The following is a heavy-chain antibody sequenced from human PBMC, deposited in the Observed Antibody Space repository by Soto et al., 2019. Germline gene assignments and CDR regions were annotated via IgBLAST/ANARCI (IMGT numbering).Heavy chain of an antibody. Sequence: QVQLVQSGAEVKKPGASVKVSCKASGYTFTSHYMHWVRQAPGQGLEWMGIINPNGENTDYPQKFKRRTTMTRDTSTSTVYMALSNLRSEDTAVYYCARAGRLMVYALEYWGQGTLLTVSS. CDR1: GYTFTSHY. D-gene: IGHD2-8*01. V-gene: IGHV1-46*01. J-gene: IGHJ4*02. CDR3: ARAGRLMVYALEY. CDR2: INPNGENT.